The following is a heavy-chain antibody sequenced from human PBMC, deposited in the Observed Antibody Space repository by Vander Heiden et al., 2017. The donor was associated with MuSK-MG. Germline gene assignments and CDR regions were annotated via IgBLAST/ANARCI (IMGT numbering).Heavy chain of an antibody. D-gene: IGHD2-21*01. CDR1: GGTFSSHG. CDR3: ARTWTAYDY. Sequence: QVQLVQSGSEVKKPGSSVKVSCRSSGGTFSSHGLIWVRQAPGQGLEGMGGIIPALGTTDYSQKFQGRLTITTDRSTGTAYMELSSLRSEDTAVYYCARTWTAYDYWGQGTLVTVSS. J-gene: IGHJ4*02. V-gene: IGHV1-69*05. CDR2: IIPALGTT.